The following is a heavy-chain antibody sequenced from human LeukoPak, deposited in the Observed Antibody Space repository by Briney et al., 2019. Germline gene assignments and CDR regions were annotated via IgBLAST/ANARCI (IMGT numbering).Heavy chain of an antibody. CDR2: ISGSGGST. CDR1: GFTFSSYA. J-gene: IGHJ4*02. D-gene: IGHD3-3*01. Sequence: GGSLRLSCAASGFTFSSYAMSWVRQAPGKGLEWVSAISGSGGSTYYADSVKGRFTISRDNAKNSLYLQMNSLRAEDTAVYYCVWGDFWSGYFEAVNDYWGQGTLVTVSS. V-gene: IGHV3-23*01. CDR3: VWGDFWSGYFEAVNDY.